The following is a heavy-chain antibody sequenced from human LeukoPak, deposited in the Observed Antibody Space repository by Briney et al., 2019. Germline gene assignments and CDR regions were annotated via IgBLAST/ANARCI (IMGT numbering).Heavy chain of an antibody. Sequence: SVKVSCKASGGTFSSYAISWVRQAPGQGLEWMGGIIPIFGTANYAQKFQGRVTITTDESTSTAYMELSSLRSEDTAMYYCAGGDYNYYDSRSLDYWGQGTLVTVSS. D-gene: IGHD3-22*01. J-gene: IGHJ4*02. CDR2: IIPIFGTA. CDR1: GGTFSSYA. CDR3: AGGDYNYYDSRSLDY. V-gene: IGHV1-69*05.